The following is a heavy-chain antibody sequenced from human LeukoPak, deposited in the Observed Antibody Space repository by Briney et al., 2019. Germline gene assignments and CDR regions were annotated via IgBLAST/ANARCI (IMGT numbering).Heavy chain of an antibody. CDR3: ARDRKVGYVWGSYRPPGY. V-gene: IGHV3-48*03. D-gene: IGHD3-16*02. CDR2: ISSSDSTI. CDR1: RFTFSSYE. J-gene: IGHJ4*02. Sequence: HAGGSLRLSCAASRFTFSSYEMNWVRQAPGKGLEWVSYISSSDSTIYYADSVKGRFTISRDNSKNTLYLQMNSLRAEDTAVYYCARDRKVGYVWGSYRPPGYWGQGTLVTVSS.